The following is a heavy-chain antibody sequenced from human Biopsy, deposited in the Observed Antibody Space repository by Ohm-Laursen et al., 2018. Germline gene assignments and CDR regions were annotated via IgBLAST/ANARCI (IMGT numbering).Heavy chain of an antibody. D-gene: IGHD4-17*01. CDR1: GATFSDYY. J-gene: IGHJ4*02. CDR3: GNEVYGRDY. Sequence: SDTLSLTCTVYGATFSDYYWSWIRQPPGKGLEWIGQINQSGETKYNPSLQSRVTISAEVSKNQFSLKLRSLTAADTAIYYCGNEVYGRDYWGQGARVTDSS. V-gene: IGHV4-34*08. CDR2: INQSGET.